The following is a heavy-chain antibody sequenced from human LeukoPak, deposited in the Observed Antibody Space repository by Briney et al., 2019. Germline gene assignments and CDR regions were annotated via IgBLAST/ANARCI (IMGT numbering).Heavy chain of an antibody. Sequence: ASVRVSCKASGYTFTSYGISWVRQAPGQGLEWMGIINPSGGSTSYAQKFQGRVTMTRDMSTSTVYMELSSLRSEDTAVYYCARDRGGDAGKAFDYWGQGTLVTVSS. J-gene: IGHJ4*02. CDR1: GYTFTSYG. CDR3: ARDRGGDAGKAFDY. V-gene: IGHV1-46*01. CDR2: INPSGGST. D-gene: IGHD4-23*01.